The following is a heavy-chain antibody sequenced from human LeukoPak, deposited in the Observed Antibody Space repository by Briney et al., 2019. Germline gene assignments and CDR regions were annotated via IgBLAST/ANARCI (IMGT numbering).Heavy chain of an antibody. Sequence: TLENLSLTCAVYGGCFSGYYWSWIRHPPGNGLEWIGEINHSGSTNYNPSLKSRVTISVDTSKNQFSLKLSSVTAADTAVYYCARGGAVWYCSSTSCISVFDYWGQGTLVTVSS. CDR1: GGCFSGYY. CDR3: ARGGAVWYCSSTSCISVFDY. CDR2: INHSGST. J-gene: IGHJ4*02. V-gene: IGHV4-34*01. D-gene: IGHD2-2*01.